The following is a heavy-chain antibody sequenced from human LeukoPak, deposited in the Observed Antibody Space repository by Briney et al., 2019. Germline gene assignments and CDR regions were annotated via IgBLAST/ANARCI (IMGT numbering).Heavy chain of an antibody. CDR1: GGTFSSYA. Sequence: EASVKVSCKASGGTFSSYAISWVRQAPGQGLEWMGGIIPIFGTANYAQKFQGRVTITTDESTSTAYMELSSLRSEDTAVYYCARSIAVAGTPPDYWGQGTQVTVSS. V-gene: IGHV1-69*05. J-gene: IGHJ4*02. CDR3: ARSIAVAGTPPDY. CDR2: IIPIFGTA. D-gene: IGHD6-19*01.